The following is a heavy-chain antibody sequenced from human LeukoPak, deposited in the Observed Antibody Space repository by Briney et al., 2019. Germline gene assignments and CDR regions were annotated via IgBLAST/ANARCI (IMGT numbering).Heavy chain of an antibody. CDR2: TYYRSKWYN. CDR1: GDSVSSNSAA. CDR3: ARAPGYCSSTSCYEMASFGYYYYMDV. D-gene: IGHD2-2*01. Sequence: SQTLSLTCAISGDSVSSNSAAWNWIRRSPSRGLEWLGRTYYRSKWYNDCAVSVKSRITINPDTSKNQFSLQLNSVTPEDTAVYYCARAPGYCSSTSCYEMASFGYYYYMDVWGKGTTVTVSS. J-gene: IGHJ6*03. V-gene: IGHV6-1*01.